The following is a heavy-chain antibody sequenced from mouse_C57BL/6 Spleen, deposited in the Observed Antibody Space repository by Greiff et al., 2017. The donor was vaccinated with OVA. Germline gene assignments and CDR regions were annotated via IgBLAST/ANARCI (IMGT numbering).Heavy chain of an antibody. D-gene: IGHD2-3*01. Sequence: QVQLKQPGAELVRPGSSVKLSCKASGYTFTSYWMHWVKQRPIQGLEWIGNIDPSDSETHYNQKFKDKATLTVDKSSSTAYMQLSSLTSEDSAVYYCARSGDGYYLYYFDGWGQGTTLTVSS. CDR2: IDPSDSET. CDR3: ARSGDGYYLYYFDG. J-gene: IGHJ2*01. V-gene: IGHV1-52*01. CDR1: GYTFTSYW.